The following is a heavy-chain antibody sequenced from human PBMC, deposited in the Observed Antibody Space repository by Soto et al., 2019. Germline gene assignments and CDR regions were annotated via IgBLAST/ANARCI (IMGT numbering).Heavy chain of an antibody. D-gene: IGHD1-26*01. V-gene: IGHV3-74*03. Sequence: HPGGSLRLSCAASGFTFSGYWMHWVRQAPGKGLEWVSRIRSDGSGTTYADSVKGRFSISRDNAKNTVYLQMDSLRAEDTAVYYCASSGSESGWELPYYYYYGMDVWGQGTTVTVSS. CDR3: ASSGSESGWELPYYYYYGMDV. J-gene: IGHJ6*02. CDR1: GFTFSGYW. CDR2: IRSDGSGT.